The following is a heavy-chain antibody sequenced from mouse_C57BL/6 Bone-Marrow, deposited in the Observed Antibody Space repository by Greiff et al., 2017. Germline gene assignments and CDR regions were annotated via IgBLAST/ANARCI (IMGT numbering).Heavy chain of an antibody. CDR2: ISYDGSN. J-gene: IGHJ4*01. V-gene: IGHV3-6*01. CDR1: GYSITSGYY. CDR3: ARGGLPYAMDY. D-gene: IGHD2-2*01. Sequence: EVKLVESGPGLVKPSQSLSLTCSVTGYSITSGYYWNWIRQFPGNKLEWMGYISYDGSNNYNPSLKNRISITRDPSKNQFFLKLNSVTTEDTATYYCARGGLPYAMDYWGQGTSVTVSS.